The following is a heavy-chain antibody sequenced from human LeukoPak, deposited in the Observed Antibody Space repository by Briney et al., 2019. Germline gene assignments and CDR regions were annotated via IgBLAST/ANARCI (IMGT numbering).Heavy chain of an antibody. D-gene: IGHD3-10*01. CDR2: IYTSGST. V-gene: IGHV4-61*02. Sequence: SETLSLTCTVSGGSISSGSYYWSWIRQPAGKGLEWIGRIYTSGSTNYNPSLKSRVTISVDTSKNQFSLKLSSVTAADTAVYYCAGGVTIVRGTSKHVDYWGQGTLVTVSS. CDR1: GGSISSGSYY. J-gene: IGHJ4*02. CDR3: AGGVTIVRGTSKHVDY.